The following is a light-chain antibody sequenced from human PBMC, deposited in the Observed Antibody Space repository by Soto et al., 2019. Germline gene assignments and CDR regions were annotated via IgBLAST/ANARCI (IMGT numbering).Light chain of an antibody. CDR3: QQYNNCWA. J-gene: IGKJ1*01. V-gene: IGKV3-15*01. CDR1: QSFSSN. CDR2: GAS. Sequence: EIVMTQSPATLSVSPGERATLSCRASQSFSSNLACYQQKPGQAPRLLIYGASTRSTGIPARFSGSGSGTEFTLTISSLQSEDFAVYYCQQYNNCWAFGQGTKVEIK.